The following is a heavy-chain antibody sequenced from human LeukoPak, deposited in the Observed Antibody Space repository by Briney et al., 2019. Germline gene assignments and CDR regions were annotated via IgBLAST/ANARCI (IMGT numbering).Heavy chain of an antibody. CDR3: ALSPPLYYDYVWGSYRYFDY. J-gene: IGHJ4*02. V-gene: IGHV3-23*01. CDR2: ISGSGGST. D-gene: IGHD3-16*02. CDR1: GFTFSSYA. Sequence: GGSLRLSCAASGFTFSSYAMSWVRQAPGKGLEWVSAISGSGGSTYYADSVKGRFTISRDSSKNTLYLQMNSLRAEDTAVYYCALSPPLYYDYVWGSYRYFDYWGQGTLVTVSS.